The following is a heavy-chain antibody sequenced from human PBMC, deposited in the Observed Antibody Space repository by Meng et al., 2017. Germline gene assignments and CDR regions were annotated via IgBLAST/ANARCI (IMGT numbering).Heavy chain of an antibody. Sequence: VVSGWAFLNPWRSISLSCAASGLYFCNAWMSWVRQAPGKGLEWVGRIKSNTDGGTAEYAAPVTGRFTISRDDSKSTLYLQMSGLRIDDTGAYYCTWDDKAVSDYWGQGTLVTVSS. CDR1: GLYFCNAW. CDR3: TWDDKAVSDY. V-gene: IGHV3-15*02. CDR2: IKSNTDGGTA. J-gene: IGHJ4*02. D-gene: IGHD3-9*01.